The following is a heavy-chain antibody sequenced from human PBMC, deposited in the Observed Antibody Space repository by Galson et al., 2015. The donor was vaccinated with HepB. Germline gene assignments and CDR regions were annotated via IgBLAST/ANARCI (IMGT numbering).Heavy chain of an antibody. J-gene: IGHJ4*02. Sequence: SVKVSCKASGGTFSSYTISWVRQAPGQGLEWMGRIIPILGIANYAQKFQGRVTITADKSTSTAYMELSSLGSEDTAVYHCAREGEAAAGFIESAFDYWGQGTLVTVSS. CDR2: IIPILGIA. CDR1: GGTFSSYT. D-gene: IGHD6-13*01. CDR3: AREGEAAAGFIESAFDY. V-gene: IGHV1-69*04.